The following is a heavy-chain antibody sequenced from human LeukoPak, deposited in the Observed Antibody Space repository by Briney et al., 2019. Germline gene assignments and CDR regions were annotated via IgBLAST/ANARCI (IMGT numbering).Heavy chain of an antibody. V-gene: IGHV3-21*01. CDR3: AKEAHIMDSSRDDY. CDR2: ISSSSSDI. Sequence: GGSLRLSCAASGFTFSSYTINWVRQAPGKGLEWVSCISSSSSDIYYADSVKGRFTISRDNAKNSLYLQMNSLRAEDTAVYYCAKEAHIMDSSRDDYWGQGTLVTVSS. CDR1: GFTFSSYT. D-gene: IGHD2-21*01. J-gene: IGHJ4*02.